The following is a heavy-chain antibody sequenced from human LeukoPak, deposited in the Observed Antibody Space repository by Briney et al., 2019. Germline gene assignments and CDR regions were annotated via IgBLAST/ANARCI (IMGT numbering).Heavy chain of an antibody. CDR3: ARRSSTVTLDY. CDR2: IWYDGSNK. Sequence: GRSLRLSCAASGFTFSSYGMHWVRQAPGKGLEGVAVIWYDGSNKYYADSVKGRFTISRDNSKNTLYLQMNSLRAEDTAVYYCARRSSTVTLDYWGQGTLVTVSS. CDR1: GFTFSSYG. J-gene: IGHJ4*02. V-gene: IGHV3-33*01. D-gene: IGHD4-17*01.